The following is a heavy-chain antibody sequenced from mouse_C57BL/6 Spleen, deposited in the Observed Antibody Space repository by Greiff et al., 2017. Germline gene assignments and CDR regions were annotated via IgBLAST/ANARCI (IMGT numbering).Heavy chain of an antibody. Sequence: QVQLQQPGAELVKPGASVKISCKASGYAFSSYWMNWVKQRPGKGLEWIGQIYPGDGDTNYNGKFKGKATLTADKSSSTAYMQLSSLTSEDSAVYFCARFRYGSSYDAMDYWGQGTSVTVSS. D-gene: IGHD1-1*01. J-gene: IGHJ4*01. V-gene: IGHV1-80*01. CDR3: ARFRYGSSYDAMDY. CDR2: IYPGDGDT. CDR1: GYAFSSYW.